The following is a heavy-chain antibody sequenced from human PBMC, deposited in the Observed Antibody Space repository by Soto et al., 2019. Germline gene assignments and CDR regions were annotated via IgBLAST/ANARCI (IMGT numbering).Heavy chain of an antibody. V-gene: IGHV3-23*01. D-gene: IGHD3-10*01. CDR3: ARGSEGNAFDI. J-gene: IGHJ3*02. Sequence: GGSLRLSCAVSGFTLSSYAMSWVRQAPGKGLEWVSGISSSSSTTYSADSVKGRFTISRDNAKNTLYLQMNSLRAEGTAVYYCARGSEGNAFDIWGQGTMVTVSS. CDR1: GFTLSSYA. CDR2: ISSSSSTT.